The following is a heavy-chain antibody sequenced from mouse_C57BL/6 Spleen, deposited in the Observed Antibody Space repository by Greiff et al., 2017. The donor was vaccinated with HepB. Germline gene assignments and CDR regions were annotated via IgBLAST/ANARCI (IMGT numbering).Heavy chain of an antibody. Sequence: EVQLQESGPELVKPGASVKIPCKASGYTFTDYNMDWVKQSHGKSLEWIGDINPNNGGTIYNQKFKGKATLTVDKSSSTAYMELRSLTSEDTAVYYCARSLYYYGSSWGYFDVWGTGTTVTVSS. J-gene: IGHJ1*03. CDR2: INPNNGGT. CDR3: ARSLYYYGSSWGYFDV. CDR1: GYTFTDYN. D-gene: IGHD1-1*01. V-gene: IGHV1-18*01.